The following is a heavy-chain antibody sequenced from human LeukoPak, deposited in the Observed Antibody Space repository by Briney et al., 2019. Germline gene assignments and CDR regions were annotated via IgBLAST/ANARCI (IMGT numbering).Heavy chain of an antibody. CDR2: MNPNSGYI. V-gene: IGHV1-8*01. Sequence: ASVKVSCKASGYTFTNYDINWVRQATGQGLEWMGWMNPNSGYIGYAQKFQGRVTMTRSTSISTAYMELSSLRSEDTAVYYCARVGGCSSTSCYTLGYYYYYMDVWGKGTTVTVSS. J-gene: IGHJ6*03. CDR1: GYTFTNYD. D-gene: IGHD2-2*02. CDR3: ARVGGCSSTSCYTLGYYYYYMDV.